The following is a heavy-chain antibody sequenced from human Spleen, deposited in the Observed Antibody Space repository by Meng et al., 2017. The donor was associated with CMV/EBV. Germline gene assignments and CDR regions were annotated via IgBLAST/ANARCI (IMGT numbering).Heavy chain of an antibody. CDR2: IYHSGST. CDR1: GYSISSGYY. D-gene: IGHD6-13*01. J-gene: IGHJ5*02. CDR3: AGLSIAAAGTPFDP. Sequence: SETLSLTCTVSGYSISSGYYWGWIRQPPGKGLEWIGSIYHSGSTYYNPSLKSRVTISVDTSKNQFSLKLNSVTTSDTAVYYCAGLSIAAAGTPFDPWGRGTLVTVSS. V-gene: IGHV4-38-2*02.